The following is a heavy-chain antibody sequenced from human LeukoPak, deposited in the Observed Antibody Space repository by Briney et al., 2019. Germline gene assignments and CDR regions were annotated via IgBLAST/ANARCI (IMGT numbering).Heavy chain of an antibody. CDR2: INQGGSVQ. Sequence: GGSLRLSCAASGFTFRSYWMSWAPQPPGKGLEWVANINQGGSVQYYMDSVKGRFTISRDDAKNSLYVQMNSLRDEDTAVYYCARVEYSGWNLEYWGQGTLVTVSS. D-gene: IGHD5-12*01. V-gene: IGHV3-7*01. J-gene: IGHJ4*02. CDR3: ARVEYSGWNLEY. CDR1: GFTFRSYW.